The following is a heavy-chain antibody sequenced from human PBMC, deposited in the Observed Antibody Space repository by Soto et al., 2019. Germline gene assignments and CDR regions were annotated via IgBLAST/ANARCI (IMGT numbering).Heavy chain of an antibody. D-gene: IGHD3-3*02. V-gene: IGHV3-21*01. CDR1: GFTFSRNT. Sequence: VGSLRLSCVTSGFTFSRNTMNWVRQAPGKGLEWVASITSSGSYVYYADSVKGRFSASRDNAKNSLSLQMDSLRPDDTAIYFCVKDEGIEAMDVWGQGTTVTVSS. CDR3: VKDEGIEAMDV. CDR2: ITSSGSYV. J-gene: IGHJ6*02.